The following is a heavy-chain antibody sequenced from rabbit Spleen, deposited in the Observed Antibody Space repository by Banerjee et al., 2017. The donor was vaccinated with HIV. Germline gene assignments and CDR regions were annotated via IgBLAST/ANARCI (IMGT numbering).Heavy chain of an antibody. CDR3: ARGLGYGVGGHAISRLDL. Sequence: QEQLVESGGGLVQPEGSLTLTCKASGFSFTYGYVMCWVRQAPGKGLEWIGAINSSSGSTVYATWAKGRFTIYRASWTAVTLQMTSLTAADTATYFCARGLGYGVGGHAISRLDLWGQGTLVTVS. CDR1: GFSFTYGYV. J-gene: IGHJ3*01. D-gene: IGHD6-1*01. V-gene: IGHV1S45*01. CDR2: INSSSGST.